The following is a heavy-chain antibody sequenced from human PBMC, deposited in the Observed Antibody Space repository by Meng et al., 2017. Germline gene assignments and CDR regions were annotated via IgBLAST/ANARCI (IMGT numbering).Heavy chain of an antibody. J-gene: IGHJ4*02. V-gene: IGHV1-2*06. Sequence: VALVHFGPRVKEPGASVKLSCKPSGYTFAAYWIHWLRQAPGQGLEWMGRIDPNNDHTQYAQNFQGRVTMTSDTSISTVYMELNGLRSDDTAVYYCARDEDISAAGKLFGDYWGQGTLVTVSS. D-gene: IGHD6-13*01. CDR3: ARDEDISAAGKLFGDY. CDR2: IDPNNDHT. CDR1: GYTFAAYW.